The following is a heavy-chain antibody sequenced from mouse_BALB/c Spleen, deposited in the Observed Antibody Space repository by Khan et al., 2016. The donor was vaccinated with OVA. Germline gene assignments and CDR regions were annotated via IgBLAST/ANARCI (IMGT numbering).Heavy chain of an antibody. CDR1: GYTFTSHT. CDR2: INPRSDYT. D-gene: IGHD2-14*01. Sequence: QVRLQQSGAELARPGASVKMSCKASGYTFTSHTMPWVKQRPGQGLEWIGYINPRSDYTQYNQKFNDKATLTADISSSTAYMQLSSLTSEDSAVYYCARRTTEYALDYWGQGTSVTVSS. V-gene: IGHV1-4*01. CDR3: ARRTTEYALDY. J-gene: IGHJ4*01.